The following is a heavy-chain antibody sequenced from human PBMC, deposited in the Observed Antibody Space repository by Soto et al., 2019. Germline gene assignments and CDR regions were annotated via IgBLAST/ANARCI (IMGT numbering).Heavy chain of an antibody. J-gene: IGHJ6*02. CDR2: IYPGDSDT. CDR3: ARTSAAGKYYYGMDV. Sequence: GESLKISCKGSGYSFTSYWIGWVRQMPGKGLEWMGIIYPGDSDTRYSPSFQGQVTISDDKSISTAYLQWSGLKASDTAMYYCARTSAAGKYYYGMDVWGQGTTVTVSS. V-gene: IGHV5-51*01. D-gene: IGHD6-13*01. CDR1: GYSFTSYW.